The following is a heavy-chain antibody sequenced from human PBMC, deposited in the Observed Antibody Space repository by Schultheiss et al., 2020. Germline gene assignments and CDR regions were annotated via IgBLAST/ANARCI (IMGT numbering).Heavy chain of an antibody. CDR2: ISGSGGST. J-gene: IGHJ5*02. CDR3: ARGKGRVLLHWFDP. CDR1: GFTFSSYW. Sequence: GGSLRLSCAASGFTFSSYWMHWVRQAPGKGLEWVSAISGSGGSTYYADSVKGRFTISRDNSKNTLYLRVNSLRAEDTAVYYCARGKGRVLLHWFDPWGQGTLVTVSS. V-gene: IGHV3-23*01. D-gene: IGHD3-10*01.